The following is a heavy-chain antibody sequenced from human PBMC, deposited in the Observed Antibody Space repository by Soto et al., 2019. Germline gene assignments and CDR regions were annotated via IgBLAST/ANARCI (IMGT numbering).Heavy chain of an antibody. V-gene: IGHV4-39*01. D-gene: IGHD6-19*01. Sequence: SETLSLTCSVSGGSINSSSYFWGWVRQPPGKGLEWIGSIYYSGSTYYNPSLRSRVTISVDTSKNQFSLKLSSVTAADTAVFYCARHYSSGSRNWFDPWGRGTLVTVSS. CDR1: GGSINSSSYF. J-gene: IGHJ5*02. CDR3: ARHYSSGSRNWFDP. CDR2: IYYSGST.